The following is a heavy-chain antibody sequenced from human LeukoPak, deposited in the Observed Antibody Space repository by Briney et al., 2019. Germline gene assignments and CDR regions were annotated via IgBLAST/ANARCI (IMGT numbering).Heavy chain of an antibody. CDR3: TRGSPGYSSSWLDF. D-gene: IGHD6-13*01. CDR2: INSDGSSR. CDR1: GFTFSNYW. Sequence: GGSLRLSCAASGFTFSNYWMHWVRQAPGKGLVWVSRINSDGSSRSYADYVKGRFTISRDDAKNTLYLQMSSLSADDTAIYYCTRGSPGYSSSWLDFWGQGILVTVSS. V-gene: IGHV3-74*01. J-gene: IGHJ4*02.